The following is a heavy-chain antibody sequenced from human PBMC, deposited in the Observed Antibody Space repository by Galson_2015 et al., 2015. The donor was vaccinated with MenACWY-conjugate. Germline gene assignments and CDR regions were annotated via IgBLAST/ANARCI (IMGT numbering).Heavy chain of an antibody. D-gene: IGHD6-6*01. Sequence: SLRLSCAASGITFSSYAMSWVRQAPGKGLEWVSSISTTGGTTYYADSVKGRFTISRDNSKNTLYLQMNSLRAGDTAVYYCARVGGSSLAPFDDWGQG. CDR1: GITFSSYA. J-gene: IGHJ4*02. CDR3: ARVGGSSLAPFDD. CDR2: ISTTGGTT. V-gene: IGHV3-23*01.